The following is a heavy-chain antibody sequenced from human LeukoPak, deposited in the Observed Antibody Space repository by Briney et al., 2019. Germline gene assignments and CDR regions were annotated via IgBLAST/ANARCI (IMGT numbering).Heavy chain of an antibody. Sequence: SETLSLTCAVYGGSFSGYYWSWIRQPPGKGLEWIGEINHSGSTNYNPSLKSRVTISVDTSKNQFSLKLSSVTAADTAVYYCARDPRWYFDYWGQGTLVTVSS. D-gene: IGHD4-23*01. CDR3: ARDPRWYFDY. V-gene: IGHV4-34*01. J-gene: IGHJ4*02. CDR1: GGSFSGYY. CDR2: INHSGST.